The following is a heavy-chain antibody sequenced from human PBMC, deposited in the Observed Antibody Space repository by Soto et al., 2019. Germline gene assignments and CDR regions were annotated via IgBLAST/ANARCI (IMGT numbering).Heavy chain of an antibody. Sequence: ASVKVSCKASGYTFTSYDINWVRQATGQGLEWMGWMNPNSGNTGYAQKFQGRVTMTRNTSISTAYMELSSLRSEDTAVYFCARTHNYGYVWGSYREDYWGQGTLVTVSS. V-gene: IGHV1-8*01. CDR2: MNPNSGNT. J-gene: IGHJ4*02. CDR3: ARTHNYGYVWGSYREDY. CDR1: GYTFTSYD. D-gene: IGHD3-16*02.